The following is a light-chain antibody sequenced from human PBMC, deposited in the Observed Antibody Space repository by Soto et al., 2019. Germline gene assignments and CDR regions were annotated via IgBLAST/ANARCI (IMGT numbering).Light chain of an antibody. CDR3: QQYNTYSSLT. CDR1: QSISSW. J-gene: IGKJ4*01. CDR2: DAS. Sequence: DIQMTQSPSTLSASVVDRVTITCLASQSISSWLAWYQQKLGRAPRLLIYDASSLESGVPSRFSGSGYGTEFTLTISSLQPDDFATYYCQQYNTYSSLTFGGGTKVDIK. V-gene: IGKV1-5*01.